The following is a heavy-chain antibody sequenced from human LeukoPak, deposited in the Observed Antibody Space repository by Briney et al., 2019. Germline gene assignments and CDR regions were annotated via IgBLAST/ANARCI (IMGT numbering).Heavy chain of an antibody. V-gene: IGHV3-23*01. CDR3: ARVETGQWYFDL. CDR2: ISPGGGTT. D-gene: IGHD1-14*01. Sequence: GGSLRLSCAVSGFAFGSEAMSWVRQSPARGLEWVASISPGGGTTYYADYVKGRFTISRDNAKDTLYLQMNSLRAEDTAVYYCARVETGQWYFDLWGRGTLVTVSS. CDR1: GFAFGSEA. J-gene: IGHJ2*01.